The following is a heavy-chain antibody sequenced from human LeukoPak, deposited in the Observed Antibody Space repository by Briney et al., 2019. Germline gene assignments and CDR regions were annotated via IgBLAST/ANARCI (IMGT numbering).Heavy chain of an antibody. Sequence: PGGSLRLSCAASGFTFSSYWMSWVRQAPGKGLEWVANIKQDGSEKYYVDSVKGRFTISRDNAKNSLYLQMNSLRAEDTAVYYCARAVGATYYYYYYMDVWGKGTTVTISS. D-gene: IGHD1-26*01. CDR1: GFTFSSYW. CDR3: ARAVGATYYYYYYMDV. J-gene: IGHJ6*03. V-gene: IGHV3-7*01. CDR2: IKQDGSEK.